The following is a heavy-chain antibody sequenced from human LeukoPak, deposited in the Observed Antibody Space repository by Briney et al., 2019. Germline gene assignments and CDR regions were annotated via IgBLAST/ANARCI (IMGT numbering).Heavy chain of an antibody. D-gene: IGHD5-18*01. CDR2: ISYDGSNK. CDR1: GLTFSSYA. J-gene: IGHJ4*02. Sequence: PGRSLRLSCAASGLTFSSYAMHWVRQAPGKGLEWVAVISYDGSNKYYADSVKGRFTISRDNSKNTLYLQMNSLRAEDTAVYYCARGGSYGYLLEIDYWGQGTLVTVSS. CDR3: ARGGSYGYLLEIDY. V-gene: IGHV3-30*04.